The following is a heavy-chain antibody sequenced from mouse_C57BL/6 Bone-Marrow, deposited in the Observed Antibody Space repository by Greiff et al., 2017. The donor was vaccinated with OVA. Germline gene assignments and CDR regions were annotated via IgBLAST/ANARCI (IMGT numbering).Heavy chain of an antibody. J-gene: IGHJ3*01. D-gene: IGHD2-4*01. V-gene: IGHV7-3*01. Sequence: EVKLVESGGGLVQPGGSLSLSCAASGFTFTDYYMSWVRQPPGKALEWLGFIRNKANGYTTEYSASVKGRFTISRDNSQSILYLQMNALRAEDSATYYCASSIYYDYGWFAYWGQGTLVTVSA. CDR3: ASSIYYDYGWFAY. CDR2: IRNKANGYTT. CDR1: GFTFTDYY.